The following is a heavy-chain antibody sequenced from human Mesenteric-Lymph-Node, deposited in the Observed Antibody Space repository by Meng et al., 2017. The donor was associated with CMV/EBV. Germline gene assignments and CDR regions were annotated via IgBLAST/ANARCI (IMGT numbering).Heavy chain of an antibody. D-gene: IGHD6-13*01. J-gene: IGHJ4*02. V-gene: IGHV2-5*01. Sequence: SGPTLVKPTQTLTLTCTFSGFSLSTSGVGVGWIRQPPGKALEWLALIYWNDDKRYSPSLKSRLTITKDTSKNQVVLTMTNMDPVDTATYYCAHVRSSWDLFDYWGQGTLVTVSS. CDR3: AHVRSSWDLFDY. CDR2: IYWNDDK. CDR1: GFSLSTSGVG.